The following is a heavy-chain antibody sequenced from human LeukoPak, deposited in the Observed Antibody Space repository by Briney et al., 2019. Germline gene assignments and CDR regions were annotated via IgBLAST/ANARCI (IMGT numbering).Heavy chain of an antibody. Sequence: SETLSLTCTVSGGSISGGGYYWGWIRQPPGKGLEWIGNIYYSGSTYYNPSLKSRVTISVDTSKNQFSLKLNSVTAADTAVYYCARSRGVGTSLHFLDYWGQGTLVTVSS. CDR3: ARSRGVGTSLHFLDY. CDR1: GGSISGGGYY. V-gene: IGHV4-39*01. J-gene: IGHJ4*02. CDR2: IYYSGST. D-gene: IGHD3-10*01.